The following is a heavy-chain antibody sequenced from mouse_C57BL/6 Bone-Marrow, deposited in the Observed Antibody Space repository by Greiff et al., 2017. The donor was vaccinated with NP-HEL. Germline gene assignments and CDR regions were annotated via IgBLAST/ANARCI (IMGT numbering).Heavy chain of an antibody. Sequence: DVKLQESGGGLVQPGGSMKLSCAASGFTFSDAWMDWVRQSPEKGLEWVAEIRNKANNHATYYAESVKGRFTISRDDSKSSVYLQMNSLRAEDTGIYYCTRGYSNGSFYAMDYWGQGTSVTVSS. CDR1: GFTFSDAW. V-gene: IGHV6-6*01. J-gene: IGHJ4*01. D-gene: IGHD2-5*01. CDR2: IRNKANNHAT. CDR3: TRGYSNGSFYAMDY.